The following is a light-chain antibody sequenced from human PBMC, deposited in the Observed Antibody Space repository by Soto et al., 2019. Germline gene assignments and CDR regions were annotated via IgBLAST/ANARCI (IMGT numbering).Light chain of an antibody. V-gene: IGLV2-8*01. CDR2: EVS. Sequence: QSVLTQPPSASGSPGQSVTISCTGTSSDVGGYNYVSWYQQHPGKAPKLMIYEVSKRPSGVPDRFSGSKSGNTASLTVSGLQAEDEADYCCNSYAGSNVYVFGTGTKLTVL. CDR3: NSYAGSNVYV. J-gene: IGLJ1*01. CDR1: SSDVGGYNY.